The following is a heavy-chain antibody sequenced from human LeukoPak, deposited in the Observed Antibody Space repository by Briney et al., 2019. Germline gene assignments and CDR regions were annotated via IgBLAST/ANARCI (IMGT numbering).Heavy chain of an antibody. V-gene: IGHV1-18*01. J-gene: IGHJ6*03. Sequence: ASVKVSCKASGYTFTGYGISWVRQAPGQGLEWMGWISAYNGNTNYAQKLQGRVTMTTDTSTSTAYMELRSLRSDDTAVYYCARSSSSWYGYYYYYMDVWGKGTTVTVSS. D-gene: IGHD6-13*01. CDR3: ARSSSSWYGYYYYYMDV. CDR2: ISAYNGNT. CDR1: GYTFTGYG.